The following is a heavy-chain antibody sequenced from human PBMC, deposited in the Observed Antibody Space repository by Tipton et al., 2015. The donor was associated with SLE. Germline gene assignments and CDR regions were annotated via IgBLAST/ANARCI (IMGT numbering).Heavy chain of an antibody. CDR2: VTPDGTTT. CDR1: GFTFSRSE. Sequence: SLRLSCVASGFTFSRSEMMWIRQAPGKGLEYVSLVTPDGTTTYYAASVRGRFTISRDDTKNSLSLQMNSLRVEDTAVYYCGPKHLGYWGQGTLVSVSS. CDR3: GPKHLGY. D-gene: IGHD1-26*01. J-gene: IGHJ4*02. V-gene: IGHV3-48*03.